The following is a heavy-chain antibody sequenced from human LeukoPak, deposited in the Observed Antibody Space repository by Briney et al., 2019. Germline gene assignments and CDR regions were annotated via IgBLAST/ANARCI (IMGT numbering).Heavy chain of an antibody. CDR1: GFSVSGYW. CDR2: IKQDGSEK. D-gene: IGHD6-13*01. V-gene: IGHV3-7*01. J-gene: IGHJ4*02. CDR3: AREWQGGIAAAGTRIEGDY. Sequence: GGSLRLSCAVSGFSVSGYWMTWVRQAPGKGLEWVANIKQDGSEKTYVDSVTGRFTLSRDNAENSLFLQMNSLRVEDTAVYYCAREWQGGIAAAGTRIEGDYWGQGTLVAVSS.